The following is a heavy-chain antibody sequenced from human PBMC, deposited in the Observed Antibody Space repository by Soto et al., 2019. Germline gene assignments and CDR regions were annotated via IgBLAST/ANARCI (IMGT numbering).Heavy chain of an antibody. CDR3: ARGDGGAFDL. V-gene: IGHV3-74*01. CDR2: IHSDGSST. D-gene: IGHD3-16*01. Sequence: EVQLVESGGGLVRPGGSLRLSCAASGFTFSYYWMHWVRQAPGKGLLWVSRIHSDGSSTTYADLVKGRFIISRDNARNTMDKQKNSETGEDTGVYYRARGDGGAFDLWGKGPLVTVAS. CDR1: GFTFSYYW. J-gene: IGHJ3*01.